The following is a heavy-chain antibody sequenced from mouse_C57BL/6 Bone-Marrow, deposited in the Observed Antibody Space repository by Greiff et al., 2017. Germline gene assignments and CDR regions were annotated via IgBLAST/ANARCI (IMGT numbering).Heavy chain of an antibody. D-gene: IGHD4-1*01. CDR3: GRERNWGFAY. CDR1: GFTFNSYW. Sequence: VQLQQPGTELVKPGASVKLSCKASGFTFNSYWMHWVKQRTGQGLEWIGNINPSNGGTNYTEKFQSKATLTADKSSSPAYMQRSRLTSEDAGVYCGGRERNWGFAYWGQGTLVTVSA. V-gene: IGHV1-53*01. J-gene: IGHJ3*01. CDR2: INPSNGGT.